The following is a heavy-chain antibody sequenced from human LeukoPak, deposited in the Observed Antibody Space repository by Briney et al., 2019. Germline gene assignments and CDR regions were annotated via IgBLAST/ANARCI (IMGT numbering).Heavy chain of an antibody. V-gene: IGHV4-61*02. Sequence: SETLSLTCTVSGDSISSGDYYWSWIRQPAGKGLEWIGRISSSGSTNYNPSLKSRVTISVDTAKNQFSLKLSSVTAADTAVYFCARGPYSYDSSGAFDIWGQGTMVTVSS. J-gene: IGHJ3*02. CDR1: GDSISSGDYY. CDR3: ARGPYSYDSSGAFDI. D-gene: IGHD3-22*01. CDR2: ISSSGST.